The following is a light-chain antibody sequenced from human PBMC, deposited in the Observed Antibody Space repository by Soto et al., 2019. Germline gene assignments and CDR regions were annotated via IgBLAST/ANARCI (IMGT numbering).Light chain of an antibody. Sequence: QSVLTQPPSASGTPGQRVTISCSGSSSNIGSNYVYWYQQLPGTAPKLLIYSNNQRPSGVPDRFSGSKSGTSASLAISGLQSEDEADYYCAAWDDSLKGYVFGTGTKVTVL. CDR1: SSNIGSNY. CDR2: SNN. J-gene: IGLJ1*01. V-gene: IGLV1-44*01. CDR3: AAWDDSLKGYV.